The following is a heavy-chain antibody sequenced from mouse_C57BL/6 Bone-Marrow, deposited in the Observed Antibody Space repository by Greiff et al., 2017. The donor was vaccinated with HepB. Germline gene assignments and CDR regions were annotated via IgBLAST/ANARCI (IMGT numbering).Heavy chain of an antibody. J-gene: IGHJ1*03. Sequence: QVQLQQPGAELVRPGTSVKLSCKASGYTFTSYWMHWVKQRPGQGLEWIGVIDPSDSYTNYNQKFKGKATLTVDTSSSTAYMQLSSLTSEDSAVYYCAILLLRYPDVWGTGTTVTVSS. CDR2: IDPSDSYT. V-gene: IGHV1-59*01. CDR1: GYTFTSYW. CDR3: AILLLRYPDV. D-gene: IGHD1-1*01.